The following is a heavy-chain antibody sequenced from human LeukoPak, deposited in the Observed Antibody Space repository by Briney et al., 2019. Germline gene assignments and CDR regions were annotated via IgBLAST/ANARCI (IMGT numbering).Heavy chain of an antibody. CDR3: ARGAAGYYYYMDV. CDR2: INPNSGGT. V-gene: IGHV1-2*02. CDR1: GYTFTGYY. Sequence: GAXVKVSCKASGYTFTGYYMHWVRQAPGQGLEWMGWINPNSGGTNYAQKFQGRVTMTRDTSISTAYMELSRLRSDDTAVYYCARGAAGYYYYMDVWGKGTTVTVSS. J-gene: IGHJ6*03. D-gene: IGHD6-25*01.